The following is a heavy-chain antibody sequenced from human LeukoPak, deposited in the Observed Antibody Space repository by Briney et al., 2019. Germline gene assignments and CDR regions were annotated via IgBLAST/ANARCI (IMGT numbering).Heavy chain of an antibody. V-gene: IGHV1-69*06. J-gene: IGHJ5*02. CDR2: IIPIFGTA. CDR1: GGTFSSYA. CDR3: ARNEGASRWKINWFDP. Sequence: SVKVSCKASGGTFSSYAISWVRQAPGQGLEWMGGIIPIFGTANYAQKFQGRVTITADKSTSTAYMELSSLRSEDTAVYYCARNEGASRWKINWFDPWGQGTLVTVSS. D-gene: IGHD4-23*01.